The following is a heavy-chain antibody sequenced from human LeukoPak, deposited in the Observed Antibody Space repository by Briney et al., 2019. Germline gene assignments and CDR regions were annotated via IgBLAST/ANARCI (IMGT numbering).Heavy chain of an antibody. CDR3: ARDYYDILTANRQTKSSYFDY. V-gene: IGHV3-66*01. J-gene: IGHJ4*02. CDR2: IYSGDNT. D-gene: IGHD3-9*01. Sequence: GGSLRLSCAASGFTVSSNYMSWVRQAPGKGLEWVSVIYSGDNTYYVDSVKGRFTISRDSSKNTLYLQVNSLRAEDTAVYYCARDYYDILTANRQTKSSYFDYWGQGTLVTVSS. CDR1: GFTVSSNY.